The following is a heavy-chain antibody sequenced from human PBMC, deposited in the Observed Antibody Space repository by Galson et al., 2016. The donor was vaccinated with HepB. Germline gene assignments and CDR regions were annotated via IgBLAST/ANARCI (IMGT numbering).Heavy chain of an antibody. D-gene: IGHD2/OR15-2a*01. CDR3: AKRHEYCPPVGCSVDY. J-gene: IGHJ4*02. CDR2: DSMDGRRK. V-gene: IGHV3-30*18. CDR1: GFTFSGYG. Sequence: SLRLSCAASGFTFSGYGMHWVRQAPGKGLEWVAADSMDGRRKFYADSVRGRFTISRDNSNNMLFLQMDSLRPDDTAVYYCAKRHEYCPPVGCSVDYWGQGRLVSVSS.